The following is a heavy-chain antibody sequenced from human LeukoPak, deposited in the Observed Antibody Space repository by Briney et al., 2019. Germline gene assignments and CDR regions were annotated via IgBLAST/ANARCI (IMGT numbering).Heavy chain of an antibody. Sequence: GGSLRLSCAASGFTFNNAWMSWVRQAPGKGLEWVSAISGSGGSTYYADSVKGRFTISRDNSKNTLYLQMNSLRAEDTAVYYCARAKGRSYAHYYYGMDVWGQGTTVTVSS. V-gene: IGHV3-23*01. CDR3: ARAKGRSYAHYYYGMDV. J-gene: IGHJ6*02. CDR2: ISGSGGST. D-gene: IGHD1-26*01. CDR1: GFTFNNAW.